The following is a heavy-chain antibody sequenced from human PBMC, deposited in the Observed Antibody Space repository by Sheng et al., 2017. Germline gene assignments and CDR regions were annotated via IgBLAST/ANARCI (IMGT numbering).Heavy chain of an antibody. J-gene: IGHJ5*02. Sequence: QVQLQESGPGLVKPSETLSLTCTVSGGSISSYYWSWIRAAPREGTGVGLGYIYYSGSTNYNPSLKSRVTISVDTSKNQFSLKLSSVTAADTAVYYCARAPYDSSGYYSHYYNWFDPWAREPWSPSPQ. CDR3: ARAPYDSSGYYSHYYNWFDP. V-gene: IGHV4-59*01. CDR1: GGSISSYY. D-gene: IGHD3-22*01. CDR2: IYYSGST.